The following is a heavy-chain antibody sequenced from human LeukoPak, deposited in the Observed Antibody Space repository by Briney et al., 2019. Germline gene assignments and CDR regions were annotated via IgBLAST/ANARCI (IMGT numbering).Heavy chain of an antibody. CDR1: GFTVSSNY. D-gene: IGHD3-10*01. Sequence: GGSLRLSCAASGFTVSSNYMSWVRQAPGKGLERVSVIYSGGSTYYADSVKGRFTVSRDNSKNTLYLQMNSLRAEDTAVYYCARDIGGQSDYWGQGTLVTVSS. V-gene: IGHV3-53*01. CDR2: IYSGGST. CDR3: ARDIGGQSDY. J-gene: IGHJ4*02.